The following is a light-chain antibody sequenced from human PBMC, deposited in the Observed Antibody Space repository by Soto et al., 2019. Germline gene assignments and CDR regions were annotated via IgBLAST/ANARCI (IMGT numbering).Light chain of an antibody. CDR1: QGISTN. Sequence: IVMTQSPATLPVSPGERATLSCWPSQGISTNLAWYQQKPGQAPRHLIYGASTRATGIPARFSGSGSGTEFTLTISSLQSEDFAVYYCQQYFNWPSFAFGQGTRLEIK. V-gene: IGKV3-15*01. CDR3: QQYFNWPSFA. J-gene: IGKJ5*01. CDR2: GAS.